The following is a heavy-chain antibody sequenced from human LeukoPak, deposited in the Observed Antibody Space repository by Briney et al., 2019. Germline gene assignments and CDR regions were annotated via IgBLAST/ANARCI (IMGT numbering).Heavy chain of an antibody. CDR3: ARDQTDYDILTGYYYPNDAFDI. D-gene: IGHD3-9*01. CDR1: GYTFTSYD. J-gene: IGHJ3*02. Sequence: ASVKVSCKASGYTFTSYDINWVRQATGQGLEWMGWMNPNSGNTGYAQKFQGRVTITRNTSISTAYMELSSLRSEDTAVYYCARDQTDYDILTGYYYPNDAFDIWGQGTMVTVSS. V-gene: IGHV1-8*03. CDR2: MNPNSGNT.